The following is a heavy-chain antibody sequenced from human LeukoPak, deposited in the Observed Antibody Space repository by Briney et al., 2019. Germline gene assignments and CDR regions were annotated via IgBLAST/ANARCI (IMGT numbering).Heavy chain of an antibody. V-gene: IGHV4-34*01. CDR2: INHSGST. D-gene: IGHD3-10*01. Sequence: SETLSLTCAVYGGSFSGYYWSWIRQPPGKGLEWIGEINHSGSTNYNPSLKSRVTISVDTSKNQFSLKLSSVTAADTAVYYCAREGGLWFGERGYYGMDVWGQGTTVTVSS. CDR3: AREGGLWFGERGYYGMDV. J-gene: IGHJ6*02. CDR1: GGSFSGYY.